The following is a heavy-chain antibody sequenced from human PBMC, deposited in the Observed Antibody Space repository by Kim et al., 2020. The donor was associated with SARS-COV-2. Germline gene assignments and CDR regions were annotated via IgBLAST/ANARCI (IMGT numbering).Heavy chain of an antibody. CDR1: GGSISSGGYY. CDR3: ARIYYYGSGSYLVPDYYFDY. CDR2: IFYTGST. D-gene: IGHD3-10*01. V-gene: IGHV4-31*03. J-gene: IGHJ4*02. Sequence: SETLSLTCTVSGGSISSGGYYWSWIRQYPGKGLEWIGYIFYTGSTYYNPSLKSRVTISVVTSTNQFSLKLSSVTAADTAVYYCARIYYYGSGSYLVPDYYFDYWGQGTLVTVSS.